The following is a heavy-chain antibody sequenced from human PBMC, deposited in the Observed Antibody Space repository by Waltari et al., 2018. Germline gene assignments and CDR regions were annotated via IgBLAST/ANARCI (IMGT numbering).Heavy chain of an antibody. Sequence: QVQLQESGPGLVKPSETLSLTCTVSGGSISHYYWSWIRQPPGKGPEWIGYVIDSGSTNYNPTLKGRFTVSIDTSKNQFALRLRSVTAADTAVYDCARQSSGWFSGGLDVWGQGTTVTVSS. CDR1: GGSISHYY. CDR2: VIDSGST. V-gene: IGHV4-59*12. D-gene: IGHD6-13*01. J-gene: IGHJ6*02. CDR3: ARQSSGWFSGGLDV.